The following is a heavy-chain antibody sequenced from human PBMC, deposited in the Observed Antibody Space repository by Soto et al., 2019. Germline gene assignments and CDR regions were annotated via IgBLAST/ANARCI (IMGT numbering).Heavy chain of an antibody. D-gene: IGHD2-2*01. CDR2: ISGSGGSA. CDR3: AKDLYEADTSSPIDF. CDR1: GFTFSSYA. Sequence: PGGSLRLSCEASGFTFSSYAMTWVRQAPGKGLEWVSAISGSGGSAYYADSLKGRFTTSRANSKNTLYLQINSLRAEDTAVYYCAKDLYEADTSSPIDFWGQGTLVTVSS. J-gene: IGHJ4*02. V-gene: IGHV3-23*01.